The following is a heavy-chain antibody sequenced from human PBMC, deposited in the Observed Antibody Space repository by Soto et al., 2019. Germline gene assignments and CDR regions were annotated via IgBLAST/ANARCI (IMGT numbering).Heavy chain of an antibody. J-gene: IGHJ4*02. CDR1: GYTLADFS. D-gene: IGHD3-10*01. V-gene: IGHV1-24*01. Sequence: QVQLVQSGAEVKKPGASVKVSCKVSGYTLADFSMHWVRQAPGEGLEWMGRFDPDDGETIYAQNFQGRVTMTEDTSTDPAYMELRSLRSEDSALYSCVTGAGTYTVGFDFWGQGTLVTVSS. CDR3: VTGAGTYTVGFDF. CDR2: FDPDDGET.